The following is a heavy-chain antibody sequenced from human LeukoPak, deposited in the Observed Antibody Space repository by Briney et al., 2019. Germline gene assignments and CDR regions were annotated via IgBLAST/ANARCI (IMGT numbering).Heavy chain of an antibody. CDR3: ARSGVVDYAFDI. V-gene: IGHV3-66*01. CDR1: GFTVSSNY. J-gene: IGHJ3*02. D-gene: IGHD2-15*01. Sequence: GGSLRLSYAASGFTVSSNYMSWVRQAPGKGLEWVSVIYSGGSTYYADSVKGRFTISRDNSKNTLYLQMNSLRAEDTAVYYCARSGVVDYAFDIWGQGTMVTVSS. CDR2: IYSGGST.